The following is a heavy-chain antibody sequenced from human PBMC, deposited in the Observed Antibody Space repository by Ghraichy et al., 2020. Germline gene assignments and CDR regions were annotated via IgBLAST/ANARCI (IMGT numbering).Heavy chain of an antibody. D-gene: IGHD6-13*01. Sequence: SETLSLTCAVSGYSISTVNWWGWIRQPPGKGLVWIGYIYYTGSTYYNPSLKSRLTMSVDTSKNQFSLKLSSVTAVDTAIYYCAKRHSSGWYGVDYWGQGTMVTVSS. V-gene: IGHV4-28*01. CDR1: GYSISTVNW. CDR3: AKRHSSGWYGVDY. J-gene: IGHJ4*02. CDR2: IYYTGST.